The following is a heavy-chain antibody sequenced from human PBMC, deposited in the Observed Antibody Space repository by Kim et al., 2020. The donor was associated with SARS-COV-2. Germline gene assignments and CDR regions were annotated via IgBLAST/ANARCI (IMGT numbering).Heavy chain of an antibody. V-gene: IGHV3-9*01. J-gene: IGHJ4*02. CDR1: GFTFDDYA. CDR3: ARAPGYSGYGNFDY. Sequence: GGSLRLSCAASGFTFDDYAMHWVRQAPGKGLEWVSGISWNVGSIGYADSVKGRFIISRDNAKNSLYLQMNSLRAEDTALYYCARAPGYSGYGNFDYWGQGTLVTVSS. D-gene: IGHD5-12*01. CDR2: ISWNVGSI.